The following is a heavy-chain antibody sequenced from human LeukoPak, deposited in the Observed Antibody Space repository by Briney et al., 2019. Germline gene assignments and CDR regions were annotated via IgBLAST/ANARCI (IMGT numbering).Heavy chain of an antibody. V-gene: IGHV4-61*01. CDR3: ARDRVRGNSNPYFDY. CDR1: GGSVSSGTYY. Sequence: SETLSLTCTVSGGSVSSGTYYWSWIRQPPGKGLEWIGYIYYSGTTNYNPSLKSRVTISVGTSKNQFSLKLSSVTAADTAVYYCARDRVRGNSNPYFDYWGQGTLVTVSS. CDR2: IYYSGTT. J-gene: IGHJ4*02. D-gene: IGHD4-11*01.